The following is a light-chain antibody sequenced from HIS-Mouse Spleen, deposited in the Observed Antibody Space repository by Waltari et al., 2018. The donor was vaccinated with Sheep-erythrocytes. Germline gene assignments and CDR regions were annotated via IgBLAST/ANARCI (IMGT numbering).Light chain of an antibody. J-gene: IGKJ5*01. CDR3: QQSYSTPIT. CDR1: QSISSY. CDR2: AAS. V-gene: IGKV1-39*01. Sequence: DIQMTQSPSPLSASVGDRATSTCRASQSISSYLNWYQQKPGKAPKLLIYAASSLQSGVPSRFSGSGSGTDFTLTISSLQPEDFATYYCQQSYSTPITFGQGTRLEIK.